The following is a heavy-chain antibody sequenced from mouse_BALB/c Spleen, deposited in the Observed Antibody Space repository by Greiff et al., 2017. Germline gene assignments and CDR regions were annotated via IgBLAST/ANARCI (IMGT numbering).Heavy chain of an antibody. V-gene: IGHV5-17*02. CDR1: GFTFSSFG. Sequence: EVKLVESGGGLVQPGGSRKLSCAASGFTFSSFGMHWVRQAPEKGLEWVAYISSGSSTIYYADTVKGRFTISRDNPKNTLFLQMTSLRSEDTAMYYCAGDKDAMDYWGQGTSVTVSS. D-gene: IGHD3-3*01. CDR3: AGDKDAMDY. J-gene: IGHJ4*01. CDR2: ISSGSSTI.